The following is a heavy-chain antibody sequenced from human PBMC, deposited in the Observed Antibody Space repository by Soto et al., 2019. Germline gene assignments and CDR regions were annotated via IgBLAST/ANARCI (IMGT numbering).Heavy chain of an antibody. CDR1: GYTFSKYG. Sequence: ASVKVSCKASGYTFSKYGVSWVRQAPGQGLEWMGWISTNDGRTNFAQKFQDRVTMTTDTPTSTVYMDLRTLRSDDTAVYSCAKVYSRSCYYVDYCGEGTLV. J-gene: IGHJ4*02. V-gene: IGHV1-18*01. D-gene: IGHD6-13*01. CDR3: AKVYSRSCYYVDY. CDR2: ISTNDGRT.